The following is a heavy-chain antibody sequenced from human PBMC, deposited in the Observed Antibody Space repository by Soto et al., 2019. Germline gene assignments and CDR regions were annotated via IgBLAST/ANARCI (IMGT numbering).Heavy chain of an antibody. CDR2: ISYDGSDE. D-gene: IGHD1-26*01. Sequence: GGSLRLSCAASGFTFSSYGMHWVRQAPGKGLEWVAVISYDGSDEYYAGSVKGRFTISRDNSKNTLYLQMNSLRGEDTAVYYCAKDLYVDSGTYRIFDYWGQGSLVTVSS. J-gene: IGHJ4*02. V-gene: IGHV3-30*18. CDR3: AKDLYVDSGTYRIFDY. CDR1: GFTFSSYG.